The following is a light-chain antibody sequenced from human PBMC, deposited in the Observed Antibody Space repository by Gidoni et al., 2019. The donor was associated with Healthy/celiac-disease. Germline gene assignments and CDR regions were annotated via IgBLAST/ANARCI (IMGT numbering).Light chain of an antibody. CDR1: KLGDKY. Sequence: SVSVSPGQTASITCSGDKLGDKYACWYQQKPGQSPVLVIYQDSKRPSGIPERFSGSNSGNTATLTISGTQAMDEADYYCQAWDSSTVMVFGGGTKLTVL. V-gene: IGLV3-1*01. CDR3: QAWDSSTVMV. CDR2: QDS. J-gene: IGLJ2*01.